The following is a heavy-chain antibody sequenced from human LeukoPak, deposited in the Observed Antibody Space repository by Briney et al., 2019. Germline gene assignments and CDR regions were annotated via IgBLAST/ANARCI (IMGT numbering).Heavy chain of an antibody. J-gene: IGHJ4*02. V-gene: IGHV3-23*01. CDR2: ISGSGGST. CDR3: AKDSPSPNTPRYSSGWYPDY. D-gene: IGHD6-19*01. CDR1: GFTFSRYA. Sequence: GGSLRLSCAAPGFTFSRYAMSWVRQAPGKALEWVSAISGSGGSTYYAAPVKGRFTISRDNSKNTLYLQMNNLRAEDTAVYYGAKDSPSPNTPRYSSGWYPDYWGQGTLVTVSS.